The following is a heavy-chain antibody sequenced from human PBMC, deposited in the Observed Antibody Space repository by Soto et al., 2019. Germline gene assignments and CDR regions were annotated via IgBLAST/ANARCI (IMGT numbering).Heavy chain of an antibody. D-gene: IGHD3-22*01. V-gene: IGHV5-10-1*01. CDR2: IDPSDSQT. J-gene: IGHJ4*02. Sequence: VESLTISCKGSGYSFAGYWITWVLQKPGKGLECMGRIDPSDSQTYYSPSFRGHVTISATKSITTVFLQWSSLRASDTAMYYCARQIYDSDTGPNFKYYFDSWGQGTPFTVSS. CDR1: GYSFAGYW. CDR3: ARQIYDSDTGPNFKYYFDS.